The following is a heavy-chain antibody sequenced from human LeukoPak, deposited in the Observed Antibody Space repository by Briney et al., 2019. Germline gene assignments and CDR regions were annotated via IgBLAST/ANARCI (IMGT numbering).Heavy chain of an antibody. CDR1: GGSISSGGYS. Sequence: PSETLSLSCAVSGGSISSGGYSWSWIRQPPGKGLEWIGYIYHSGSTYYNPSLKSRVTISVDRSKNQFSLKLSSVTAAGTAVYYCARGAKGVTFDYWGQGTLVTVSS. V-gene: IGHV4-30-2*01. D-gene: IGHD4-23*01. CDR2: IYHSGST. CDR3: ARGAKGVTFDY. J-gene: IGHJ4*02.